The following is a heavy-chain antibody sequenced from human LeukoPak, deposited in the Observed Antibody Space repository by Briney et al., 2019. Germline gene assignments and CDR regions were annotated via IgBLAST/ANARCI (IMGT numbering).Heavy chain of an antibody. CDR2: ITDSGSST. D-gene: IGHD3-10*01. V-gene: IGHV3-64*01. J-gene: IGHJ4*02. Sequence: GGSLRLSCAASGFTFTGYYLHWVRQTSGKGLEYISTITDSGSSTYHTNSVRGRFTISRDNSKNTLYLQMGSLRTEDTAVYYCARSTRYFGSAMYYFDDWGQGTLVTVSS. CDR3: ARSTRYFGSAMYYFDD. CDR1: GFTFTGYY.